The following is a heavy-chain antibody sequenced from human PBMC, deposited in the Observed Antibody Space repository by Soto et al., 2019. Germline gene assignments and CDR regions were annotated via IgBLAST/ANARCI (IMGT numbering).Heavy chain of an antibody. D-gene: IGHD2-2*01. CDR3: AKXSRNVAVSAARVYGMDV. CDR1: GFTFSYYA. Sequence: GGSLRLSCAGSGFTFSYYAMTWVRQAPGKGLEWVSTTRSNGEYTYYGDSAKGRFTVSRDNSKNTLYLEMSSVRAEDTAVYYCAKXSRNVAVSAARVYGMDVWGQGTTVTVSS. V-gene: IGHV3-23*01. CDR2: TRSNGEYT. J-gene: IGHJ6*02.